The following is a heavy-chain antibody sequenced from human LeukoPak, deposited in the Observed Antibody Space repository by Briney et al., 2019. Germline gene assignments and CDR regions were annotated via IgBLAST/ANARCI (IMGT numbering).Heavy chain of an antibody. CDR3: TREIGGTTVHY. CDR2: VYSSGRT. D-gene: IGHD1-7*01. Sequence: SETLSLTCTVSGGSIRSSSYYWGWIRQPPGKGLEWIGSVYSSGRTYYNPSLTSRVTVSADTSKNQFSLKLSSVTAADTAVYYCTREIGGTTVHYWGHGMLVTVSS. V-gene: IGHV4-39*07. CDR1: GGSIRSSSYY. J-gene: IGHJ4*01.